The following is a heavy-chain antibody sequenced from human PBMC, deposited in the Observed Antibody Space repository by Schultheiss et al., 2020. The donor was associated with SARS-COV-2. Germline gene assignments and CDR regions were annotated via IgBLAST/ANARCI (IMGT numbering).Heavy chain of an antibody. V-gene: IGHV3-23*01. CDR1: GFTFRSYA. J-gene: IGHJ4*02. Sequence: GGSLRLSCAASGFTFRSYAMSWVRQAPGKGLEWVSAISGSGGSTYYADSVKGRFTISRDNSKNTLYLQMNSPRAEDTAVYYCAKGESNIVATTPFDYWGQGTLVTVSS. CDR3: AKGESNIVATTPFDY. D-gene: IGHD5-12*01. CDR2: ISGSGGST.